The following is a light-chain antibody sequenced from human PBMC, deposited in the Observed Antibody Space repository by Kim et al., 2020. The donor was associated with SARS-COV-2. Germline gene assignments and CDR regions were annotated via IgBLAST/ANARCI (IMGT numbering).Light chain of an antibody. CDR3: QSYDDNIQI. CDR2: EDD. CDR1: SGSSASNY. Sequence: GKTVTISCTRSSGSSASNYVQWYQQRPGSVPTILIYEDDQRSSGVSDRFSGFIDRSSNSASLSISGLKTEDEADYYCQSYDDNIQIFGGGTKVTVL. J-gene: IGLJ2*01. V-gene: IGLV6-57*03.